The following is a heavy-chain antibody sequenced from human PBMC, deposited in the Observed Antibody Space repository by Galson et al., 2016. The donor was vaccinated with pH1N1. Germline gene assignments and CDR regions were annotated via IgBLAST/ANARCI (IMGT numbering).Heavy chain of an antibody. CDR1: GFTYSNYW. V-gene: IGHV3-7*02. Sequence: SLRLSCAASGFTYSNYWMSWVRQAPGKGLEWVANIKQDGSQKYYVDSVKGRFTISRDNARNSLYLQMNSLRAEDTAVYYCARVSFGDYPDYYYYNMGVWGQGTTVTVSS. CDR3: ARVSFGDYPDYYYYNMGV. D-gene: IGHD4-17*01. CDR2: IKQDGSQK. J-gene: IGHJ6*02.